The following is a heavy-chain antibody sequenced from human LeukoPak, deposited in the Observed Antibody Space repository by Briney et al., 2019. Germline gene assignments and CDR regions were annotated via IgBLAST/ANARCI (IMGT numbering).Heavy chain of an antibody. CDR2: IRQDGKEK. CDR1: GLTLSSHW. J-gene: IGHJ3*02. Sequence: PGGSLRLSCAASGLTLSSHWMSWVRQAPGKGLEWVANIRQDGKEKYYVDSVKGRFTISRDNAKNSLYLQMNSLRAEDTAVYYCARALRLAFDIWGQGTMGTVSS. V-gene: IGHV3-7*02. D-gene: IGHD2-21*02. CDR3: ARALRLAFDI.